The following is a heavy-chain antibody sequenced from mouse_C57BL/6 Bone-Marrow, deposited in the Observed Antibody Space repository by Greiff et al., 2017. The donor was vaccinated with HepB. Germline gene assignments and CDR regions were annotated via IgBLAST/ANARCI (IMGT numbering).Heavy chain of an antibody. CDR1: GYTFPSYW. J-gene: IGHJ3*01. CDR2: IDPSDSYT. Sequence: QVQLQQPGAELVMPGASVKLSCKASGYTFPSYWMHWVKQRPGQGLEWIGEIDPSDSYTNYNQKFQGKSTLTVDKSSSTAYMQLSSLTSEDSAVYYCARNPVFAYWGQGTLVTVSA. CDR3: ARNPVFAY. V-gene: IGHV1-69*01.